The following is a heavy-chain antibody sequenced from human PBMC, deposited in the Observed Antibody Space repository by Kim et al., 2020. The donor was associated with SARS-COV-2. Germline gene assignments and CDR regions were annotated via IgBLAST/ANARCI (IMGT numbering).Heavy chain of an antibody. CDR1: GGSISSYY. Sequence: SETLSLTCTVSGGSISSYYWSWIRQPAGKGLEWIGRIYTSGSTNYNPSLKSRVTMSVDTSKNQFSLKLSSVTAADTAVYYCARAKKSQLWTLDDAFDIWGQGTMVTVSS. CDR3: ARAKKSQLWTLDDAFDI. D-gene: IGHD5-18*01. V-gene: IGHV4-4*07. J-gene: IGHJ3*02. CDR2: IYTSGST.